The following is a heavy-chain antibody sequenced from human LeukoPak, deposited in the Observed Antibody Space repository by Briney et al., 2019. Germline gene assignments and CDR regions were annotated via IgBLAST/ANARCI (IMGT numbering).Heavy chain of an antibody. V-gene: IGHV1-8*01. CDR3: VRFGDSAFDP. D-gene: IGHD3-10*01. J-gene: IGHJ5*02. CDR1: GCTFTSYD. Sequence: ASVKVSCKASGCTFTSYDINWVRQATGQGLEWMGWMNPNSGNTGYAQKFQGRATMTRNTSISTAYMERSSLRSEDTAVYYCVRFGDSAFDPWGQGTLVTVSS. CDR2: MNPNSGNT.